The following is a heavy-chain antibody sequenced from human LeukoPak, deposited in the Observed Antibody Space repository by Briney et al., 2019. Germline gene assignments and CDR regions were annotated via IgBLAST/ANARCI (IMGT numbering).Heavy chain of an antibody. D-gene: IGHD4-17*01. CDR1: GFTFSSYA. V-gene: IGHV3-30-3*01. CDR3: AKDAPTVTTLFSY. J-gene: IGHJ4*02. Sequence: GGSLRLSCAASGFTFSSYAMHWVRQAPGKGLEWVAVISYDGSNKYYADSVKGRFTISRDNSKNTLYLQMNSLRAEDTAVYYCAKDAPTVTTLFSYWGQGTLVTVSS. CDR2: ISYDGSNK.